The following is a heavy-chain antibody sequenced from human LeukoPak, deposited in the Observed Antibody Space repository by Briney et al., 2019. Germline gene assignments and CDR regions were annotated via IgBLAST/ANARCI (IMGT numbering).Heavy chain of an antibody. CDR3: ARGSPTPDY. CDR2: IHYRGST. J-gene: IGHJ4*02. D-gene: IGHD1-26*01. Sequence: PSETLSLTCTVSGGSISSYYWSWIRQPPGKGLEWIGYIHYRGSTNYNPSLKSRVTISLDTSKSQFSLKLSSVTPADTAVYYCARGSPTPDYWGQGTLVIVSS. CDR1: GGSISSYY. V-gene: IGHV4-59*01.